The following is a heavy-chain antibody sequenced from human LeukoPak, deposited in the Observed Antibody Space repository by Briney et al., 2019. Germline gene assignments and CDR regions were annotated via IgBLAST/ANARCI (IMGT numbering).Heavy chain of an antibody. V-gene: IGHV3-48*03. CDR2: ISSSGSTI. CDR3: ARFASIDYFDY. J-gene: IGHJ4*02. D-gene: IGHD5-12*01. CDR1: GFTFSSYE. Sequence: QPGGSLRLSCAASGFTFSSYEMNWVRQAPGKGLEGVSYISSSGSTIYYADSVKGRFTISRDNAKTSLYLQMNSLRAEDTAVYYCARFASIDYFDYWGQGTLVTVSS.